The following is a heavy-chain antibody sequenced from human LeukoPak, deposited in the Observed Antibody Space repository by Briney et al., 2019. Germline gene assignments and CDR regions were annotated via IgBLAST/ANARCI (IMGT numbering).Heavy chain of an antibody. D-gene: IGHD4-17*01. J-gene: IGHJ5*01. V-gene: IGHV1-46*01. CDR2: INPSGGGT. CDR1: GYTFTSYY. Sequence: ASVKVSCKTSGYTFTSYYMHWVRQAPGQGLEWMGIINPSGGGTSYAQKFQGRVTMTRDTSTGKVYMDLSSLRSEDTAVYYCARGRDFGDNGFVYWGQGTLVTVSS. CDR3: ARGRDFGDNGFVY.